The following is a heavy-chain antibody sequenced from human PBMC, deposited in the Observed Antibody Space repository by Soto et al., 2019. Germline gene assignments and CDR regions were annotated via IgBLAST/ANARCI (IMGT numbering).Heavy chain of an antibody. CDR2: TSYDGSNK. D-gene: IGHD6-25*01. CDR3: VRGTAANSSWCHNGKFDY. CDR1: GFTFSSYS. V-gene: IGHV3-30-3*01. Sequence: QVQLVESGGGVVQPGRSLRLSCAASGFTFSSYSMHWVRQAPGKGLEWVSGTSYDGSNKYYADSVKGRFTISRDNTKTLYLQMNGRRSEDTAVFSGVRGTAANSSWCHNGKFDYWGQGPLVPVSS. J-gene: IGHJ4*02.